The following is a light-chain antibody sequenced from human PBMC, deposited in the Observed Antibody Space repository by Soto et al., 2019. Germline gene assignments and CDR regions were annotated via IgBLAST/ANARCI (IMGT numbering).Light chain of an antibody. J-gene: IGKJ1*01. CDR2: DAS. CDR1: QTINSW. CDR3: QQYDSYSSGP. Sequence: DIQMTQSPSTLSASVGDRVTITCRASQTINSWLAWYQHKPRKAPKVLIFDASSLKTGVPSRFSGSGSGTEFTLTISNLQPDDFATYYCQQYDSYSSGPFGQGTRVEIK. V-gene: IGKV1-5*01.